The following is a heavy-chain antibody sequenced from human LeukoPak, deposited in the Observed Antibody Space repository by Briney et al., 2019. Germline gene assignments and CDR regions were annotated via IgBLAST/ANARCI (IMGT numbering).Heavy chain of an antibody. Sequence: ASVKVSCKASGYTFTTYNINWVRQAPGQGLEWMGWISGYNGNTNYAQKLQGRVTMTTDTSTSTAYMELRSLKSDDTAVYYCAKGGSSWLLRYYFDYWGQGTLVTVSS. CDR2: ISGYNGNT. J-gene: IGHJ4*02. CDR1: GYTFTTYN. CDR3: AKGGSSWLLRYYFDY. D-gene: IGHD6-13*01. V-gene: IGHV1-18*01.